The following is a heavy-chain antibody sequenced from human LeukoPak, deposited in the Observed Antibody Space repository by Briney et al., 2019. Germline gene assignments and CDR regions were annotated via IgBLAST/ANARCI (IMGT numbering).Heavy chain of an antibody. V-gene: IGHV3-30-3*01. CDR1: GFTLSSYA. Sequence: PGGSLRLSCAASGFTLSSYAMHWVRQAPGKGLEWVAVISYDGSDNYYADSVKGRFTISRDLSKNSLYLQMSSLRAEDTAVYYCARDVRFWGQGTLVTVSS. J-gene: IGHJ4*02. CDR2: ISYDGSDN. CDR3: ARDVRF.